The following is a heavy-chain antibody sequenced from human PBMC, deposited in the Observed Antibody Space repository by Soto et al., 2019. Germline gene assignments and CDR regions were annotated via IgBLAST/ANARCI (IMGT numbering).Heavy chain of an antibody. D-gene: IGHD5-12*01. J-gene: IGHJ4*02. CDR3: ARDGGYGTPFDY. CDR2: ITSDGTNT. V-gene: IGHV3-74*01. Sequence: GRSLILSCAASGFTFSSYWIHWVRQAPGKGLVGVSRITSDGTNTAYADSVKVRFTISRDNAKNMVYLQMNSLRAEDTAVYYCARDGGYGTPFDYWGQGTLVTVSS. CDR1: GFTFSSYW.